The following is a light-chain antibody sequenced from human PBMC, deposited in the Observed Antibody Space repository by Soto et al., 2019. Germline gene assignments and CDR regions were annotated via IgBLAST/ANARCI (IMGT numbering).Light chain of an antibody. CDR1: QSVSSSY. Sequence: EIVLTQSPGTLSLSPGERATLSCRASQSVSSSYLAWYQQKPGQAPRLLIYGASSRATGIPDRFSGSGSGTDFTLTISRLEPEEFAVYYCQQYRASLTFGGGTKVDIK. CDR3: QQYRASLT. J-gene: IGKJ4*01. CDR2: GAS. V-gene: IGKV3-20*01.